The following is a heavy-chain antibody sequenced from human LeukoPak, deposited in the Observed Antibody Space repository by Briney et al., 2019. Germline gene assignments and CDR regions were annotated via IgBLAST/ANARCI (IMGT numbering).Heavy chain of an antibody. D-gene: IGHD6-13*01. Sequence: GRSLRLSCAASGFTFSSYGMHWVRQAPGKGPEWVAVISYDGSNKYYADSVKGRFTISRDNAKNTLYLQMNSLRAEDTAVYYCAKNAAAADPNYNYYGMDVWGKGTTVTVSS. CDR1: GFTFSSYG. CDR3: AKNAAAADPNYNYYGMDV. J-gene: IGHJ6*04. CDR2: ISYDGSNK. V-gene: IGHV3-30*18.